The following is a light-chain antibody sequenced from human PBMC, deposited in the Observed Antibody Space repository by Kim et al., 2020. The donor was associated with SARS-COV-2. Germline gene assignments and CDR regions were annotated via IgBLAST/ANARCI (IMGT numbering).Light chain of an antibody. J-gene: IGLJ1*01. CDR2: QDS. CDR3: QAWDSSTGV. V-gene: IGLV3-1*01. CDR1: KLGDKY. Sequence: SVSPGQTASITCSGDKLGDKYACWYQQKPGQSPVLVIYQDSKRPSGIPERFSGSNSGNTATLTISGTQAMDEADYYCQAWDSSTGVFGTGTQVTVL.